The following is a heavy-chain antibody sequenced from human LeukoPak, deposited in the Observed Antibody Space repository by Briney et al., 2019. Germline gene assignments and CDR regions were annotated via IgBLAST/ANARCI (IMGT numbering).Heavy chain of an antibody. D-gene: IGHD3-3*01. CDR3: ARSEKNYDFWTGEDY. Sequence: GGSLRLSCAASGFTFSDYYMTWIRQPPGRGLEWISYISSSGSTLDYADSVKGRFTISRDNAKNSVSLQMNSLRAEDTAVYYCARSEKNYDFWTGEDYWGQGTLVTVSS. CDR1: GFTFSDYY. V-gene: IGHV3-11*04. J-gene: IGHJ4*02. CDR2: ISSSGSTL.